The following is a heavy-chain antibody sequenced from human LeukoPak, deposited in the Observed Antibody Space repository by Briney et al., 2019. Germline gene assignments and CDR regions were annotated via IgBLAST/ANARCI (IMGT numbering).Heavy chain of an antibody. Sequence: KPSETLSLTCNVSGYSISSGYYWGWVRQPPGKGLEWIGHIYHSGSIYYNPSLKSRVTISLDTSKNQFSLRLSSVTAADTAVYYCAMGGDYVDAGAFDIWGQGTMVTVSS. V-gene: IGHV4-38-2*02. CDR3: AMGGDYVDAGAFDI. D-gene: IGHD4-17*01. CDR1: GYSISSGYY. J-gene: IGHJ3*02. CDR2: IYHSGSI.